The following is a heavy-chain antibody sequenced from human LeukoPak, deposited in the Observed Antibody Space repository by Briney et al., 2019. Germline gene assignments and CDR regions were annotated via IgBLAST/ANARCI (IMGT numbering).Heavy chain of an antibody. CDR1: GGSNSRHY. Sequence: SETLSLTCLVSGGSNSRHYWSGIRQPPGKGLEWIGYIYYSGSTNYNPSLTSRVTISLDTSRNQFSLKLTSVTAAVTAVYYCARDRGSGWYWFDPWGQGTLVTVSS. V-gene: IGHV4-59*11. CDR3: ARDRGSGWYWFDP. D-gene: IGHD6-19*01. CDR2: IYYSGST. J-gene: IGHJ5*02.